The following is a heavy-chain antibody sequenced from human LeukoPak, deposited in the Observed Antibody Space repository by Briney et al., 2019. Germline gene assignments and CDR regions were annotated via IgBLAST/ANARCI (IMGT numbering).Heavy chain of an antibody. CDR3: ARSAVFCYCSSTSCYRGWFDP. Sequence: SETLSLTCAVYGGSFSGYYWSWIRQPPGKGLEWIGEINHSGSTNYNPSLKSRVTISVDTSKNQFSLKLSSVTAADTAVYYCARSAVFCYCSSTSCYRGWFDPWGQGTLVTVSS. J-gene: IGHJ5*02. D-gene: IGHD2-2*02. CDR1: GGSFSGYY. CDR2: INHSGST. V-gene: IGHV4-34*01.